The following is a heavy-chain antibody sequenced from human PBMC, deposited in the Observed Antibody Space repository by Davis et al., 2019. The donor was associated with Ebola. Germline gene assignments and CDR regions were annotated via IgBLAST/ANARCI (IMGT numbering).Heavy chain of an antibody. V-gene: IGHV3-23*01. D-gene: IGHD2-15*01. CDR3: AKDRDCSGGSCSFDY. CDR2: ISGSGGST. Sequence: PGGSLRLSCAASGFTFSSYSMNWVRQAPGKGLEWVSAISGSGGSTYYADSVKGRFTISRDNSKNTLYLQMNSLRAEDTAVYYCAKDRDCSGGSCSFDYWGQGTLVTVSS. CDR1: GFTFSSYS. J-gene: IGHJ4*02.